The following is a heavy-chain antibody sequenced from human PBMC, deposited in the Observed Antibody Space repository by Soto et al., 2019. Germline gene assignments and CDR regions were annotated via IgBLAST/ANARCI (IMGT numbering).Heavy chain of an antibody. V-gene: IGHV4-39*01. J-gene: IGHJ5*02. CDR2: IYYSGST. CDR3: ATTLIAAAGMFDP. CDR1: GGSISSSSYY. D-gene: IGHD6-13*01. Sequence: PSETLSLTCTVSGGSISSSSYYWGWIRQPPGKGLEWIGSIYYSGSTYYNPSLKSRVTISVDTSKNQFSLKLSSVTAADTAVYYCATTLIAAAGMFDPWGQGTLVTVS.